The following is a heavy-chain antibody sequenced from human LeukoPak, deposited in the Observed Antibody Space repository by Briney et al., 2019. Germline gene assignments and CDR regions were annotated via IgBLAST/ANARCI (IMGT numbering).Heavy chain of an antibody. CDR1: GGSISSYY. CDR2: IYYSGST. J-gene: IGHJ5*02. CDR3: ARRAYSGGWHHWFDP. D-gene: IGHD6-25*01. V-gene: IGHV4-59*01. Sequence: SETLSLTCTVSGGSISSYYWSWIRQPPGKGLEWIGYIYYSGSTNYNPSLKSRVTISVDTSKKQFSLELSSVTAADTAVYYCARRAYSGGWHHWFDPWGQGTLVTVSS.